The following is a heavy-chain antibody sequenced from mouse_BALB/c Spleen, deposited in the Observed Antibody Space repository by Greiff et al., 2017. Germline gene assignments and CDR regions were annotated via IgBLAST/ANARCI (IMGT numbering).Heavy chain of an antibody. D-gene: IGHD1-1*01. CDR2: IDPANGNT. CDR3: ATGYGSSLYAMDY. J-gene: IGHJ4*01. Sequence: VQLKESGAELVKPGASVKLSCTASGFNIKDTYMHWVKQRPEQGLEWIGRIDPANGNTKYDPKFQGKATITADTSSNTAYLQLSSLTSEDTAVYYCATGYGSSLYAMDYWGQGTSVTVSS. CDR1: GFNIKDTY. V-gene: IGHV14-3*02.